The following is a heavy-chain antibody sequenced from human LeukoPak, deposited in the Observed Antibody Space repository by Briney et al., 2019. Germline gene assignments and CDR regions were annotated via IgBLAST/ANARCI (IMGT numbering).Heavy chain of an antibody. D-gene: IGHD3-22*01. CDR1: GGSINSDNYY. J-gene: IGHJ3*02. CDR2: IYTSGST. CDR3: ARRDYYDSSDHAFDI. V-gene: IGHV4-61*02. Sequence: SETLSLTCTVSGGSINSDNYYWSWIRQPAGKGLEWIGRIYTSGSTNYNPSLKSRVTISVDTSKNQFSLKLSSVTAADTAVYYCARRDYYDSSDHAFDIWGQGTMVTVSS.